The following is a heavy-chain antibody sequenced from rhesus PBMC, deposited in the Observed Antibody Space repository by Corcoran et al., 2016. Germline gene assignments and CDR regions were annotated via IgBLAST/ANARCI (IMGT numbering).Heavy chain of an antibody. CDR2: SHGSVGHT. CDR3: ATGPVSQLDY. J-gene: IGHJ4*01. CDR1: GGSISSSIW. D-gene: IGHD6-13*01. Sequence: QVQLQESGPAVVNPSETLSLTCAVSGGSISSSIWWSWIRQSPGRGLEWMGGSHGSVGHTEYNPSLKSRVTISKDTSKTQFFLNLNSVTAADTALYYCATGPVSQLDYWGQGVLLTVSS. V-gene: IGHV4-93*01.